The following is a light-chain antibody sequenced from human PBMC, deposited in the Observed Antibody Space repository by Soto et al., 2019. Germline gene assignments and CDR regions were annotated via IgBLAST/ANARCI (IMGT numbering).Light chain of an antibody. V-gene: IGKV3-11*01. CDR2: DAS. CDR3: HQRSHWPPGST. J-gene: IGKJ5*01. CDR1: QSVSRD. Sequence: EIVLTQSPATLSLSPGQRATLSCRASQSVSRDLAWYQQKLGQAPRLPSYDASKRATGIPARFSGSGSGTDFALTISSLEPEDFAVYYCHQRSHWPPGSTCGQGTRLEIK.